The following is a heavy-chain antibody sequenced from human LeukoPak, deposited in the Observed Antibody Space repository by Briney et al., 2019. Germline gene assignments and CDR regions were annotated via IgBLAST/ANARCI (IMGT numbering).Heavy chain of an antibody. J-gene: IGHJ5*02. Sequence: SETLSLTCTVSGGSISSSDYYWGWIRQPPGKGLEWIGSIYYGGSTYYNPSLKSRVTISADTSMNQFSLKLSFVTTADTAVYYCARALGYCSGGSCTRGYNWFDPWGQGTLVTVPS. D-gene: IGHD2-15*01. CDR1: GGSISSSDYY. V-gene: IGHV4-39*01. CDR2: IYYGGST. CDR3: ARALGYCSGGSCTRGYNWFDP.